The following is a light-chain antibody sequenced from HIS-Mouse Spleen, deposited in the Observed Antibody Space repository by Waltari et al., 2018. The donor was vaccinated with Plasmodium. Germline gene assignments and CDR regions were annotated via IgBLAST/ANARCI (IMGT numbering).Light chain of an antibody. CDR3: MIWHSSAWV. CDR1: SGINVGTYR. Sequence: QAVLTQPSSLSASPGASASLPCTLRSGINVGTYRIYCYQPKPGSPPQYLLRYKSDSDKQQGSGVPSRFSGSKDASANAGILLISGLQSEDEADYYCMIWHSSAWVFGGGTKLTVL. CDR2: YKSDSDK. V-gene: IGLV5-45*03. J-gene: IGLJ3*02.